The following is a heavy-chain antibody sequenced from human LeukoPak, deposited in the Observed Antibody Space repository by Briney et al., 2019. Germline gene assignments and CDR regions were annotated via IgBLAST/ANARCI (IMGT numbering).Heavy chain of an antibody. V-gene: IGHV3-30*04. CDR2: ISHDDSNY. Sequence: GTSLRLSCTASGFTFSAYALHWVRQAPGKGLEWVSVISHDDSNYYYAGSVKGRFSISRDDSKNTLFLQMNSLTTEDAGVYYCARARSGSYYSPFEYWGPGTLVTVSS. J-gene: IGHJ4*02. D-gene: IGHD1-26*01. CDR1: GFTFSAYA. CDR3: ARARSGSYYSPFEY.